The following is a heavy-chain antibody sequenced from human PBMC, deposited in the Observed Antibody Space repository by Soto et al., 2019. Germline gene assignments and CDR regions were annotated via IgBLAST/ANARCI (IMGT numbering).Heavy chain of an antibody. D-gene: IGHD3-3*01. CDR1: GGTFSSYA. CDR3: ARDQTIFGVVISPRSWFDP. V-gene: IGHV1-69*13. Sequence: SVKVSCKASGGTFSSYAISWVRQAPGQGLEWMGGIIPIFGTANYAQKFQGRVTITADESTSTAYMELSSLRSEDTAVYYCARDQTIFGVVISPRSWFDPWGQGTLVTVSS. J-gene: IGHJ5*02. CDR2: IIPIFGTA.